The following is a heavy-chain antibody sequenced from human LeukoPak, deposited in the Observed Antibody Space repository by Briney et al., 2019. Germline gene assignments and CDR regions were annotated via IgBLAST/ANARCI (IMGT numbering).Heavy chain of an antibody. CDR1: GFTFSSYA. Sequence: PGGSLRLSCAASGFTFSSYAMSWVRQAPGKGLEWVSAISGSSDSTYYADSVKGRFTISRDNSKNTLFLQMNSLRAEDTALYYCAKDYGSGSLGYFFHYWGQGTLVTVSS. CDR3: AKDYGSGSLGYFFHY. D-gene: IGHD3-10*01. CDR2: ISGSSDST. V-gene: IGHV3-23*01. J-gene: IGHJ4*02.